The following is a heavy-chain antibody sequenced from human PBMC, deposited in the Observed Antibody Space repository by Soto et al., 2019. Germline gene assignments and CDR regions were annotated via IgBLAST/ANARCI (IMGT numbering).Heavy chain of an antibody. Sequence: QVQLQESGPGLVKPSETLSLTCTVSGGSISSYYWSWIRQPPGKGLEWIGYIYYSGSTNYNPSLKSRVTISVDTSKNQFSLKLSSVTAAGTGVYYWAGSNSRDSSSWYYYYGMDVWGQGTTVTVSS. CDR2: IYYSGST. CDR3: AGSNSRDSSSWYYYYGMDV. J-gene: IGHJ6*02. CDR1: GGSISSYY. D-gene: IGHD6-13*01. V-gene: IGHV4-59*01.